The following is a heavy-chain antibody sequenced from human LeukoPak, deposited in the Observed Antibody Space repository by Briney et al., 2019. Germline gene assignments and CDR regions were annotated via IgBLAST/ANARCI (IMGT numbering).Heavy chain of an antibody. V-gene: IGHV3-30*02. CDR2: IRYDGSNK. Sequence: GGSLRLSCAASGFTFSSYGMHWVRQAPGKGLEWVAFIRYDGSNKYYADSVKGRFTISRDNSKNTLYLQMNSLRAEDTAVYYCANENYYGSGSYADHWGQGTLVTVSS. CDR3: ANENYYGSGSYADH. D-gene: IGHD3-10*01. CDR1: GFTFSSYG. J-gene: IGHJ4*02.